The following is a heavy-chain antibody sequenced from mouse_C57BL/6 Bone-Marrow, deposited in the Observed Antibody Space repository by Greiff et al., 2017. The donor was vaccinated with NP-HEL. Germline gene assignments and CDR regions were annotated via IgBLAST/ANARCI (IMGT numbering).Heavy chain of an antibody. CDR1: GFTFSDFY. V-gene: IGHV7-1*01. J-gene: IGHJ1*03. CDR2: SRNKANDYTT. Sequence: EVKLMESGGGLVQSGRSLRLSCATSGFTFSDFYMEWVRQAPGKGLEWIAASRNKANDYTTEYSASVKGRFIVSRDTSQSILYLQMNALRAEDTAMYYCARDGYYWYFDFWGTGTTVTVSS. CDR3: ARDGYYWYFDF.